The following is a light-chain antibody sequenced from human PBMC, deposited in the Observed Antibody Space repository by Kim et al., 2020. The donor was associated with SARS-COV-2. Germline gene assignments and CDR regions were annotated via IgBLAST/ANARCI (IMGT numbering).Light chain of an antibody. V-gene: IGKV3-11*01. Sequence: PGGRAPLSCRASQSVSSYLAWYQQKPGQAPRLLIYEASNGATGIPARFSGSGSGTDFTLTISSLEPEDFAVYYCQQRSNWPPTFGQGTRLEIK. J-gene: IGKJ5*01. CDR1: QSVSSY. CDR2: EAS. CDR3: QQRSNWPPT.